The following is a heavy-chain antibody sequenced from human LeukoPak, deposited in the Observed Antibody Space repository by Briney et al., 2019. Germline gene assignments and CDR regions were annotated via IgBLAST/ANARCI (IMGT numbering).Heavy chain of an antibody. Sequence: GASVKVSCKASGYTFTSYGISWVRQAPGQGLEWMGWISAYNGNTNYAQKLQGRVTMTTDTSTSTAYMELRSLRSDDTAVYYCASTSDYYDSSGYHSFDIWGQGTMVTVSS. CDR2: ISAYNGNT. V-gene: IGHV1-18*01. J-gene: IGHJ3*02. D-gene: IGHD3-22*01. CDR3: ASTSDYYDSSGYHSFDI. CDR1: GYTFTSYG.